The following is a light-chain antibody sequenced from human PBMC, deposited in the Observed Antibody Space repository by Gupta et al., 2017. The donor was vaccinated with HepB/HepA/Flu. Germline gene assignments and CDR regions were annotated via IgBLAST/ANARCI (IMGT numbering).Light chain of an antibody. CDR2: DVS. V-gene: IGKV1-33*01. CDR1: QDTSNY. J-gene: IGKJ4*01. CDR3: QQDDNLPLT. Sequence: DSQLPQSPSSLSASVVDRVTITCQARQDTSNYLNWYQQKPGTAPKLLMYDVSNLETGVPSRFSGSGSGTHFTLTISSLQPEDIATYYCQQDDNLPLTFGGGTKVEIK.